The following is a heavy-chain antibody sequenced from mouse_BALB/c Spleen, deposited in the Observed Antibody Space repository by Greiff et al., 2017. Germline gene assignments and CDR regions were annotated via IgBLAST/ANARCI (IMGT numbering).Heavy chain of an antibody. D-gene: IGHD1-1*01. Sequence: EVQLQQSGPGLVKPSQSLSLTCSVTGYSITSGYYWNWIRQFPGNKLEWMGYISYDGSNNYNPSLKNRISITRDTSKNQFFLKLNSVTNEDTATYYCARYYGSSYAPAYWGQGTLVTVSA. V-gene: IGHV3-6*02. CDR3: ARYYGSSYAPAY. CDR2: ISYDGSN. J-gene: IGHJ3*01. CDR1: GYSITSGYY.